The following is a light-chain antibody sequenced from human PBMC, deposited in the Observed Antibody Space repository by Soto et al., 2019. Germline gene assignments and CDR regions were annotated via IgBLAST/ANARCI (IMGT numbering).Light chain of an antibody. CDR3: QQYNNWPPWT. CDR1: QSISGN. Sequence: EIVMTQSPATLSVFPGETATLSCRASQSISGNLAWYQQKPGQAPRLLIYGASTRATGVPARFSGSGSGAEFTLTISRLQSEDFAIYYCQQYNNWPPWTFGQGTKVEIK. J-gene: IGKJ1*01. CDR2: GAS. V-gene: IGKV3-15*01.